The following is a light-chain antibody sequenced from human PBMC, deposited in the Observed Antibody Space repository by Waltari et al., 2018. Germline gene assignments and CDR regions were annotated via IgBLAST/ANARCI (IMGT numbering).Light chain of an antibody. J-gene: IGKJ4*01. CDR1: QSVSSY. Sequence: EIVLTQSPATLSLSPGERATLSCRASQSVSSYLGWYQQKPGQAPRLLIYDASNRATGMPARFSGSGSGTDFTLTISRLEFEDFAVYYCQQRANWPLTFGGGTKVEIK. V-gene: IGKV3-11*01. CDR2: DAS. CDR3: QQRANWPLT.